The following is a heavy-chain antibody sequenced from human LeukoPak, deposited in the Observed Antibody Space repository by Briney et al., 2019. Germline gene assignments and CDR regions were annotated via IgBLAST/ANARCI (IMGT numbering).Heavy chain of an antibody. CDR3: ARDSTQRYYYDSSGYYYGVDY. D-gene: IGHD3-22*01. CDR2: INPNSGGT. CDR1: GYTFTGYY. V-gene: IGHV1-2*06. Sequence: GASVKVSCKASGYTFTGYYVHWVRQAPGQGLEWMGRINPNSGGTNYAQKFQGRVTMTRDTSISTAYMELSRLRSDDTAVYYCARDSTQRYYYDSSGYYYGVDYWGQGTLVTVSS. J-gene: IGHJ4*02.